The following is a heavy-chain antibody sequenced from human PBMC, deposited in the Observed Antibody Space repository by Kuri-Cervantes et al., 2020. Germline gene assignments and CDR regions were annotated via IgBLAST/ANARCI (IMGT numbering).Heavy chain of an antibody. Sequence: GGSLRLSCAASGYTFSNYGLHWVRQAPGKGLECVAFILFDGSNKYYADSVKGRFTISRDNSKNTLYLQMSSLRDEDTAVYYCASTTPYLYGLHFWGQGTLVTVSS. CDR3: ASTTPYLYGLHF. V-gene: IGHV3-30*02. D-gene: IGHD5-12*01. CDR1: GYTFSNYG. J-gene: IGHJ4*02. CDR2: ILFDGSNK.